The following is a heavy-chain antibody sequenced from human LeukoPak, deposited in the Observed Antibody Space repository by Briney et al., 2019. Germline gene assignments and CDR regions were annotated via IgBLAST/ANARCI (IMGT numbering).Heavy chain of an antibody. CDR3: ARDDSYYGSGMT. V-gene: IGHV3-66*01. Sequence: GGSLRLSCAASGFTVSSKYMSWVRQAPGKGLEWVSVIYSGGSTYYPDSVKGRFTISRDNSKNTLYLQMNSLRVEDTAVYYCARDDSYYGSGMTWGQGTLVTVSS. J-gene: IGHJ4*02. D-gene: IGHD3-10*01. CDR1: GFTVSSKY. CDR2: IYSGGST.